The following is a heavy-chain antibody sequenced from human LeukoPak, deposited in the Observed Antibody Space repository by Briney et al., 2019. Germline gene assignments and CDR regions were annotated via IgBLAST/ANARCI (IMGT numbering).Heavy chain of an antibody. CDR1: GYTFTSYG. D-gene: IGHD1-26*01. CDR2: IIPIFGTA. Sequence: GASVKVSCKASGYTFTSYGISWVRQAPGQGLEWMGGIIPIFGTANYAQKFQGRVTITADKSTSTAYMELRSLRSDDAAVYYCARVTGVGAPDYWGQGTLVTVSS. CDR3: ARVTGVGAPDY. J-gene: IGHJ4*02. V-gene: IGHV1-69*06.